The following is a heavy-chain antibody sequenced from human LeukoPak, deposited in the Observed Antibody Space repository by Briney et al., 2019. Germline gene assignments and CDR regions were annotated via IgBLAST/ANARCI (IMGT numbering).Heavy chain of an antibody. CDR1: GVSISTHY. Sequence: PSETLSLTCTVSGVSISTHYWSWIRRPPGKGLEWIGYIYYTGRTDYNPSLKSRVTISSDTPKNEFSLKLSSVTAADTAVCYCARRVQEVCSSTSCYSYYYYYYMDVWGKGTTVTISS. V-gene: IGHV4-59*11. J-gene: IGHJ6*03. D-gene: IGHD2-2*01. CDR2: IYYTGRT. CDR3: ARRVQEVCSSTSCYSYYYYYYMDV.